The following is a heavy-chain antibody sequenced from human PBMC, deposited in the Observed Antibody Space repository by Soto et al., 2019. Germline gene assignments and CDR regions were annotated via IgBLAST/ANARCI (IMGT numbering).Heavy chain of an antibody. J-gene: IGHJ5*02. CDR1: GGTFSSYA. D-gene: IGHD6-6*01. V-gene: IGHV1-69*13. CDR3: ARGGLLYSSSSPWFDP. Sequence: SVKVSCKASGGTFSSYAISWVRQAPGQGLEWMGGIIPIFGTANYAQKFQGRVTITADESTSTAYMELSSLRSEDTAVYYCARGGLLYSSSSPWFDPWGQGXLVTVSS. CDR2: IIPIFGTA.